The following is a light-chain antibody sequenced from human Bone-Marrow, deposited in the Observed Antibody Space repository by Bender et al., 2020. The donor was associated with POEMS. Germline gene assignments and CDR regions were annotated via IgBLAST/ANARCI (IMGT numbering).Light chain of an antibody. J-gene: IGLJ3*02. V-gene: IGLV2-23*01. Sequence: QSALTQPASVSGSPGQSITISCTGTSSDVGAYDFVSWYQQHPGKVPKVIIYEDTKRPSGVSNRFSASKSGNTASLTISGLQAEDEADYYCCSYAGSSTWVFGGGTKLTVL. CDR2: EDT. CDR3: CSYAGSSTWV. CDR1: SSDVGAYDF.